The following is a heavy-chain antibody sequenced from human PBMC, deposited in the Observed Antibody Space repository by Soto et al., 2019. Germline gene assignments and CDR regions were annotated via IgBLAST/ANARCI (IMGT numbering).Heavy chain of an antibody. Sequence: GGSLRLSCAASGFTFSSYGMHWVRQAPGKGLEWVAVISYDGSNKYYADSVKGRFTISRDNSKNTLYLQMNSLRAEDTAVYYCAKGKKKYQLLWEVYFDYWGQGTLVTVSS. CDR1: GFTFSSYG. CDR3: AKGKKKYQLLWEVYFDY. J-gene: IGHJ4*02. D-gene: IGHD2-2*01. CDR2: ISYDGSNK. V-gene: IGHV3-30*18.